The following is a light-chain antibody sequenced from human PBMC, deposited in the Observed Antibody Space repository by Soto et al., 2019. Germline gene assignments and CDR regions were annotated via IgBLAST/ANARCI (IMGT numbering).Light chain of an antibody. Sequence: QSALTQPASVSGSPGQSITISCAGTMRGVGAYNLVSWYQQHPGRAPQLIIFEVRYRPSGISFRFSGSKSGNTASLTISGLQAEDEADYYCSSFTSQSSLIFGGGTQLTVL. CDR3: SSFTSQSSLI. CDR1: MRGVGAYNL. J-gene: IGLJ2*01. CDR2: EVR. V-gene: IGLV2-14*01.